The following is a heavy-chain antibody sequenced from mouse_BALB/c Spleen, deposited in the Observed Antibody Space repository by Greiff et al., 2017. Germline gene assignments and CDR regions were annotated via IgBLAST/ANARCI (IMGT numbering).Heavy chain of an antibody. V-gene: IGHV5-6-3*01. CDR2: INSNGGST. D-gene: IGHD2-4*01. CDR1: GFTFSSYG. J-gene: IGHJ2*01. CDR3: ARDGGMITTLDY. Sequence: DVMLVESGGGLVQPGGSLKLSCAASGFTFSSYGMSWVRQTPDKRLELVATINSNGGSTYYPDSVKGRFTISRDNAKNTLYLQMSSLKSEDTAMYYCARDGGMITTLDYWGQGTTLTVSS.